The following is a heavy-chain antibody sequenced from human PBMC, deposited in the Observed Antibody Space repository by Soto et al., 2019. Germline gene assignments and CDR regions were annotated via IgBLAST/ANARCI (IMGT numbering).Heavy chain of an antibody. J-gene: IGHJ5*02. CDR1: GGTFSSYT. CDR2: IIPILGIA. V-gene: IGHV1-69*02. D-gene: IGHD2-15*01. CDR3: ARAPALGYCSGGSCYAKRVWFDP. Sequence: SVKVSCKASGGTFSSYTISWVRQAPGQGLEWMGRIIPILGIANYAQKFQGRVTITADKSTSTAYMELSSLRSEDTAVYYCARAPALGYCSGGSCYAKRVWFDPWGQGTLVTVSS.